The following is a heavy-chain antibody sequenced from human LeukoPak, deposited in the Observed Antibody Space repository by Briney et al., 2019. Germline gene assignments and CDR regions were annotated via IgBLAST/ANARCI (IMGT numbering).Heavy chain of an antibody. CDR2: IYHGGNT. V-gene: IGHV4-38-2*02. J-gene: IGHJ4*02. CDR3: ASSSYYDILTGSYYFDY. D-gene: IGHD3-9*01. CDR1: GYSISSGYY. Sequence: SETLSLTCTVSGYSISSGYYWGWIRQSPGKGLEWIGNIYHGGNTYYNPSLKSRVTISVDTSKNQVSLRLTSVTAADTAVYYCASSSYYDILTGSYYFDYWGQGTLVTVSS.